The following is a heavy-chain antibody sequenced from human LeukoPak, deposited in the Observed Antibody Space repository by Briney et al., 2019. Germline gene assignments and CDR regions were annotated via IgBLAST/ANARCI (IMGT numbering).Heavy chain of an antibody. CDR1: GFTFSNHE. CDR3: AREMDYYDSRPFDY. D-gene: IGHD3-22*01. Sequence: GGSLRLSCAASGFTFSNHEMHWVRQAPGKGLEWVSYISSSDNTINYADSVKGGFTISRDNAKNSLYLQMNSLRAEDTAVYFCAREMDYYDSRPFDYWGQGTLVTVSS. J-gene: IGHJ4*02. CDR2: ISSSDNTI. V-gene: IGHV3-48*03.